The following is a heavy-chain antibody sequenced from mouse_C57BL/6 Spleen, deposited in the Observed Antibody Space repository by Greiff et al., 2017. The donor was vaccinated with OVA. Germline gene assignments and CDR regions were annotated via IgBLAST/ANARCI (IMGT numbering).Heavy chain of an antibody. Sequence: DVKLVESEGGLVQPGSSMKLSCTASGFTFSDYYMAWVRQVPEKGLEWVANINYDGSSTYYLDSLKSRFIISRDNAKNILYLQMSGLKSEDTATYYCERLYYGYDGGYFDVWGTGTTVTVSS. V-gene: IGHV5-16*01. CDR2: INYDGSST. CDR1: GFTFSDYY. J-gene: IGHJ1*03. CDR3: ERLYYGYDGGYFDV. D-gene: IGHD2-2*01.